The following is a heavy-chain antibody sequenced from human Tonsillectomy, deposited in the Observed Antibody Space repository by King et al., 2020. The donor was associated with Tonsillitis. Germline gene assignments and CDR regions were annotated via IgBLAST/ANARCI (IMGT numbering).Heavy chain of an antibody. CDR3: AKRDDIVVVPAALFDN. Sequence: VQLVESGGGLVQPGGSLRLSCAASGFTFSSYAMSWVRQAPGKGLEWVSAISGSGGRTYYAESVKGRFTISRDNSKNTLYLQMNSLRAEDTAVYYCAKRDDIVVVPAALFDNWGQGTLVTVSS. D-gene: IGHD2-2*01. CDR1: GFTFSSYA. J-gene: IGHJ4*02. V-gene: IGHV3-23*04. CDR2: ISGSGGRT.